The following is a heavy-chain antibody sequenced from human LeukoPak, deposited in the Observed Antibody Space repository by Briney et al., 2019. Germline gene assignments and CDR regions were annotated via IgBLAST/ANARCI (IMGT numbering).Heavy chain of an antibody. J-gene: IGHJ6*02. CDR1: GFTFSNYV. CDR3: ASSECGGSCYYSSDYYYYGMDV. D-gene: IGHD2-15*01. Sequence: PGRSLRLSCAASGFTFSNYVMHWVRQGPGKGLEWVAVVSTDGTNKFYTDSVKGRFTISRDNAKNSLYLQMNSLRAEDTAVYYCASSECGGSCYYSSDYYYYGMDVWGQGTTATVSS. CDR2: VSTDGTNK. V-gene: IGHV3-30*03.